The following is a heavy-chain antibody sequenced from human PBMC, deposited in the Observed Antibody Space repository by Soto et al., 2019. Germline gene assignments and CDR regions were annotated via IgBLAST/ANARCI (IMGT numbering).Heavy chain of an antibody. Sequence: GGSLRLSCAASGFSFSDFGIHWVRQAPGKGLEWVALISYDGSNNYYADSVKGRFTISRDISKNTLYLQMNSLGVEDTAVYYCAKDSGYNRSGWYSGNWFDPWGQGTLVTVSS. CDR2: ISYDGSNN. D-gene: IGHD6-19*01. V-gene: IGHV3-30*18. J-gene: IGHJ5*02. CDR1: GFSFSDFG. CDR3: AKDSGYNRSGWYSGNWFDP.